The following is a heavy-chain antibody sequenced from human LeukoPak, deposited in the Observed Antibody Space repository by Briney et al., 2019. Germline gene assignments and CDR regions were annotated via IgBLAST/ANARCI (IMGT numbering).Heavy chain of an antibody. CDR3: ARAGYCSGGSCYLGAFDI. Sequence: GGSLRLSCAASGFTFSSYSMNWVRQAPGKGLEWVSSISSSSSYIYCADSVKGRFTISRDNAKNSLYLQMNSLGAEDTAVYYCARAGYCSGGSCYLGAFDIWGQGTMVTVSS. J-gene: IGHJ3*02. CDR1: GFTFSSYS. V-gene: IGHV3-21*01. D-gene: IGHD2-15*01. CDR2: ISSSSSYI.